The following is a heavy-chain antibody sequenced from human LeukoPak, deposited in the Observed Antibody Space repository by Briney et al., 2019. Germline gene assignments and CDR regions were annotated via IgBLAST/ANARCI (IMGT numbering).Heavy chain of an antibody. Sequence: ASVKVSCKASGYTFTSYGISWVRQAPGQGLEWMGWISAYNGNTNYAQKLQGRVTMTTDTSTSTAYMELRSLRSDDTAVYCCARQALLHSGWPPQTDYWGQGTLVTVSS. CDR2: ISAYNGNT. V-gene: IGHV1-18*04. D-gene: IGHD6-19*01. J-gene: IGHJ4*02. CDR1: GYTFTSYG. CDR3: ARQALLHSGWPPQTDY.